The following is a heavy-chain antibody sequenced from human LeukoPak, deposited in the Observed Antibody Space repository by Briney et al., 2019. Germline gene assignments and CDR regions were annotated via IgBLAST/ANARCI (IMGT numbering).Heavy chain of an antibody. D-gene: IGHD6-13*01. V-gene: IGHV4-34*01. Sequence: PSETLSLTCAVYGGSFSGYYWSWIRQPPGKGLEWIGEINHSGSTNYNPSLKSRVTISVDTSKNQFSLKLSSVTAADTAVYYCARDEAVSGSSWYPMGYFDYWGQGTLVTVSS. J-gene: IGHJ4*02. CDR3: ARDEAVSGSSWYPMGYFDY. CDR2: INHSGST. CDR1: GGSFSGYY.